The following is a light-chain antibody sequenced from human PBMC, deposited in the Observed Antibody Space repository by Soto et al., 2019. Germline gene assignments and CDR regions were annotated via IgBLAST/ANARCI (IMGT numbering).Light chain of an antibody. Sequence: DIQMTQSPSTLSASVGDRVTITCRASQNINNWLAWYQQKPGKAPKLLIFDASNLESGVPSRFSGSGSGTEFTLTISSLQSEDFAVYYCQQYNNWPPITFGQGTRLEIK. V-gene: IGKV1-5*01. CDR2: DAS. CDR1: QNINNW. CDR3: QQYNNWPPIT. J-gene: IGKJ5*01.